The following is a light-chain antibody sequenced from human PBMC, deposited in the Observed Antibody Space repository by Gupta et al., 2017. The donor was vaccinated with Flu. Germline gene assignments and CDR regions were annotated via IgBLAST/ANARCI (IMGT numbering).Light chain of an antibody. CDR1: QSISNY. V-gene: IGKV1-39*01. Sequence: SSLSASVGDRVTITCRASQSISNYVNWYQQKPGEAPKLLVYAASSLQSGVPSRFSGSGSGTDFTLTISSLQPEDCATYFCQQSDSTPLVTFGPGTKVDIK. CDR3: QQSDSTPLVT. CDR2: AAS. J-gene: IGKJ3*01.